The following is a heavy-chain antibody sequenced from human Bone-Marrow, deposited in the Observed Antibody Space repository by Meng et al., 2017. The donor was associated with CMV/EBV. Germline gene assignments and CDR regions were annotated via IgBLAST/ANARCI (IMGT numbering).Heavy chain of an antibody. CDR3: ASGYSYGYYFKY. Sequence: SCAASGFTFSDYYMSWLRQAPGKGLEWISYITGSGRTIYYTDSVKGRFTISRDNAKRSLYLQMNSLRAEDPAVYYCASGYSYGYYFKYWGQGALVTVSS. CDR2: ITGSGRTI. D-gene: IGHD5-18*01. CDR1: GFTFSDYY. J-gene: IGHJ4*02. V-gene: IGHV3-11*01.